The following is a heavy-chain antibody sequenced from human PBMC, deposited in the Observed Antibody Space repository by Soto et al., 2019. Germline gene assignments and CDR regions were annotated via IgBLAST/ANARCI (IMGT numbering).Heavy chain of an antibody. CDR2: INHSGST. J-gene: IGHJ4*02. CDR3: ARGATVTTTSAVDY. Sequence: NPSETLSLTCAVYGGSFSGYYWSWIRQPPGKGLEWIGEINHSGSTNYNPSLKSRVTISVDTSKNQFSLKLSSVTAADTAVYYCARGATVTTTSAVDYWGQGTLVTVSS. D-gene: IGHD4-17*01. CDR1: GGSFSGYY. V-gene: IGHV4-34*01.